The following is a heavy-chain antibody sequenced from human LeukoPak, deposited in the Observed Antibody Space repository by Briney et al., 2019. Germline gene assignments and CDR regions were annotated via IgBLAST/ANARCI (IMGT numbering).Heavy chain of an antibody. J-gene: IGHJ6*02. CDR1: GFSFSGHW. CDR3: ARRGLVVVPAPHYYYGMDV. CDR2: ISPTGSTT. Sequence: GGSLRLSCTASGFSFSGHWMHWARQLPGKGLVWVSRISPTGSTTSYADSVKGRFTISRDNSKNTLYLQMNSLRAEDTAVYYCARRGLVVVPAPHYYYGMDVWGQGTTVTVSS. V-gene: IGHV3-74*01. D-gene: IGHD2-2*01.